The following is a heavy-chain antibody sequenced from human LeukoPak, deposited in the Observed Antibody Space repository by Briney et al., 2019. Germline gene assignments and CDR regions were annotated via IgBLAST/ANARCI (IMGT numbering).Heavy chain of an antibody. Sequence: KPSETLSLTCTVSGASISSTTYYWGWIRQPPRKGLEWIASIYYSGSTYYNPSLKSRVTISVDTSKNQFSLKLSSVTAADTAVYYCARHKCSSGWPPEGAFDIWGQGTMVTVSS. CDR2: IYYSGST. V-gene: IGHV4-39*01. J-gene: IGHJ3*02. D-gene: IGHD6-19*01. CDR3: ARHKCSSGWPPEGAFDI. CDR1: GASISSTTYY.